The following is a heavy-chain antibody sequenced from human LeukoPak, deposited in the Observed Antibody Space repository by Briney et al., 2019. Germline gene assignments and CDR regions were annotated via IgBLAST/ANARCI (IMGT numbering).Heavy chain of an antibody. J-gene: IGHJ5*02. CDR3: ARRETRRSAFDP. D-gene: IGHD1-26*01. CDR2: IYYSGST. CDR1: GFTFSSYG. V-gene: IGHV4-39*01. Sequence: PGGSLRLSCAASGFTFSSYGMHWVRQAPGKGLEWIGSIYYSGSTYYNPSLKSRVTISVDTSKNQFSLKLSSVTAADTAVYYCARRETRRSAFDPWGQGTLVTVSS.